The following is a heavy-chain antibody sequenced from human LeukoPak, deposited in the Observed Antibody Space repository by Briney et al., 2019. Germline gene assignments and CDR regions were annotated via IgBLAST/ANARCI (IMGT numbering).Heavy chain of an antibody. J-gene: IGHJ4*02. CDR2: SNPSGGST. CDR1: GYTFTSYY. CDR3: ARGRGGVDY. D-gene: IGHD2-15*01. Sequence: GASVKLSCKASGYTFTSYYIHWVRQAPGQGPEWRGLSNPSGGSTNYAQKFMGRVTMTRDRSTSTVYMELSSLRSEDTAVYYCARGRGGVDYWGQGTLVAVSS. V-gene: IGHV1-46*01.